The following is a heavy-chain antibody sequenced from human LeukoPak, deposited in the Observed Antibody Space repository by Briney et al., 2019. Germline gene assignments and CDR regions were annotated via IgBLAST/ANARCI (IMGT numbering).Heavy chain of an antibody. CDR1: GGSISSYY. D-gene: IGHD3-22*01. J-gene: IGHJ3*02. V-gene: IGHV4-59*01. CDR3: ARYPNYYDSSGYAAFDI. CDR2: IYYSGST. Sequence: SETLSLTCTVSGGSISSYYWSWIRQPPGKGLEWIGYIYYSGSTNYNPSLKSRVTISVDTSKNQFSLKLSSVTAADTAVYYCARYPNYYDSSGYAAFDIWGQGTMVTVSS.